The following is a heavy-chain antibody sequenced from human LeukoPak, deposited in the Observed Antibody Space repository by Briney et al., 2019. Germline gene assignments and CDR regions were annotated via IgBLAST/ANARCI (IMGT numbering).Heavy chain of an antibody. CDR2: ISGSGGST. V-gene: IGHV3-23*01. CDR1: GFTFSSYA. Sequence: GGSLRLSCAASGFTFSSYAMSWVRQAPGQGLEWVSAISGSGGSTYYADSVKGRFTISRDNSKNTLYLQMNSLRAEDTAVYYCADQVRGWTSFDYWGQGTLVTVSS. J-gene: IGHJ4*02. CDR3: ADQVRGWTSFDY. D-gene: IGHD6-19*01.